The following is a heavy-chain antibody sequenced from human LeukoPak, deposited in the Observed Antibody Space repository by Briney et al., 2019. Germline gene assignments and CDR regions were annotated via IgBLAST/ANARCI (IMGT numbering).Heavy chain of an antibody. Sequence: GRSLRLSCAASGFTFDDYAMHWVRQAPGKGLEWVSGISWNSGSIGYADSVKGRFTISRDNAKNSLYLQMNSLRAEDTALYYCAKVGSGYDFWSGSQAPNYYFDYWGQGTLVTVSS. CDR3: AKVGSGYDFWSGSQAPNYYFDY. CDR1: GFTFDDYA. J-gene: IGHJ4*02. V-gene: IGHV3-9*01. D-gene: IGHD3-3*01. CDR2: ISWNSGSI.